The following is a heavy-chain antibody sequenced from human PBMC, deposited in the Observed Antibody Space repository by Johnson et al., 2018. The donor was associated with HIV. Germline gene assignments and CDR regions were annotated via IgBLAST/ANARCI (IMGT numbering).Heavy chain of an antibody. CDR3: AKTAAADAFDS. D-gene: IGHD2-2*01. CDR2: ISYDGSNK. Sequence: QVQLVESGGGLVQPGRSLRLSCAASGFTFSSYAMHWVRQAPGKGLEWVAVISYDGSNKYYADSVKGRFTISSDNSKNTLYLQMNSLRAEDTAVYYCAKTAAADAFDSWGQGTMVTVSS. J-gene: IGHJ3*02. V-gene: IGHV3-30*04. CDR1: GFTFSSYA.